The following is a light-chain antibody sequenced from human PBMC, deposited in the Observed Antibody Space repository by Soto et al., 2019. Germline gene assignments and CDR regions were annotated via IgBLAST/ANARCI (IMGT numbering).Light chain of an antibody. V-gene: IGLV1-47*01. J-gene: IGLJ3*02. CDR1: ISNLGSNF. CDR2: RNN. Sequence: QSVLTQPPSASGTPGQRVIISCSGSISNLGSNFIHWYQQLPGAAPKLLISRNNERPSGVPDRFSGSKSGTSASLAISGLRSEDEADYHCAAWDDSLSAVVFGGGTKLTVL. CDR3: AAWDDSLSAVV.